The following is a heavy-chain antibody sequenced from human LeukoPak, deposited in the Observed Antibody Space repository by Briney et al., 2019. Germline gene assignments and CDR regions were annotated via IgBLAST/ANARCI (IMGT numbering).Heavy chain of an antibody. V-gene: IGHV3-21*01. D-gene: IGHD3-22*01. CDR2: ISSSSSYI. CDR1: GFTFSNYA. J-gene: IGHJ4*02. Sequence: GGSLRLSCAASGFTFSNYAMNWVRQAPGKGLEWVSSISSSSSYIYYADSVKGRFTISRDNAKNSLYLQMNSLRAEDTAVYYCAREASIGGYFDYWGQGTLVTVSS. CDR3: AREASIGGYFDY.